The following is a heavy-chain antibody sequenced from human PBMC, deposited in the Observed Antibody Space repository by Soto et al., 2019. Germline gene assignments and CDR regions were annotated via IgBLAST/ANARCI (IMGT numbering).Heavy chain of an antibody. J-gene: IGHJ4*02. CDR1: GDSVTISDYY. CDR2: IHYSGST. V-gene: IGHV4-39*01. Sequence: QLQLQESGPGLVKPSETLSLTCTVSGDSVTISDYYWGWIRQPPGKGLEWIGRIHYSGSTYYNPSLKSRVTISGDTAKKQCSLKLTSVTAADAAVYYCAAHDSGGYYAEYWGQGTLVTVSA. CDR3: AAHDSGGYYAEY. D-gene: IGHD3-22*01.